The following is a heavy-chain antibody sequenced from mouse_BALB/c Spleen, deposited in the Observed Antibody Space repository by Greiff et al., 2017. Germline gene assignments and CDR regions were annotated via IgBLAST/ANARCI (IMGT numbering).Heavy chain of an antibody. CDR2: ISDGGSYT. V-gene: IGHV5-4*02. Sequence: EVQLVESGGGLVKPGGSLKLSCAASGFTFSDYYMYWVRQTPEKRLEWVATISDGGSYTYYPDSVKGRFTISRDNAKNNLYLQMSSLKSEDTAMYYCARGADGYRFAYWGQGTLVTVSA. CDR3: ARGADGYRFAY. J-gene: IGHJ3*01. CDR1: GFTFSDYY. D-gene: IGHD2-3*01.